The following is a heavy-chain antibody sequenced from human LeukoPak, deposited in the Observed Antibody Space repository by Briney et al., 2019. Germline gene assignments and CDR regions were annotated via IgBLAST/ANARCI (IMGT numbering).Heavy chain of an antibody. CDR1: GGSVSRGYYY. J-gene: IGHJ4*02. CDR3: AKEAVSGPFHY. Sequence: SETLSLTCTVSGGSVSRGYYYSSWIRQPAGERLEWIGRIYTDGSSYYNPSLKSRVTISLDTSKNHFSLKLTSVTAADTAVYYCAKEAVSGPFHYWGQGTLVTVSS. V-gene: IGHV4-61*02. D-gene: IGHD6-19*01. CDR2: IYTDGSS.